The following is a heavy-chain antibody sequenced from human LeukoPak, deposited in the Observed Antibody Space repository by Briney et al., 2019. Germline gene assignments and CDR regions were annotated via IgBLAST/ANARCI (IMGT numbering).Heavy chain of an antibody. Sequence: ASVKVSCKASGYTFTSYGISWVRQAPGQGLEWMGWISTYNGHTNYAHNLQGRVTMTTDTSTGTAYLDVRSLTSDDTAVYYCARDHSNWNYAPDFWGQGTLVTVSS. CDR1: GYTFTSYG. J-gene: IGHJ4*02. CDR2: ISTYNGHT. V-gene: IGHV1-18*01. D-gene: IGHD1-7*01. CDR3: ARDHSNWNYAPDF.